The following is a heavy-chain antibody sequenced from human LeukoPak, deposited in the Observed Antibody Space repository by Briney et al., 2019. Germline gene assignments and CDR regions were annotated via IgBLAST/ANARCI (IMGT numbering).Heavy chain of an antibody. CDR1: GYTFTSYD. J-gene: IGHJ4*02. V-gene: IGHV1-8*01. D-gene: IGHD3-9*01. Sequence: ASVKVSCKASGYTFTSYDINWVRQATGQGLEWMGWVNPNSGNTGYAQKFQGRVTMTRNTSISTAYMELSSLRSEDTAVYYCATMSGQYYDILTGPFDYWGQGTLVTVSS. CDR2: VNPNSGNT. CDR3: ATMSGQYYDILTGPFDY.